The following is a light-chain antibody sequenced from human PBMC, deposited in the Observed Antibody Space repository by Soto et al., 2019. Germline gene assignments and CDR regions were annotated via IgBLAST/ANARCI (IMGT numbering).Light chain of an antibody. Sequence: ETVLTQSPGTLSLSPGERATLSCRASQSVSSSYLAWYQQKPGQAPRLLIHGTSSRATGIPDRFSGSGSGTDFTLTINRMETEDFAVYYCQQYGSSPATFGQGTKVDIK. CDR3: QQYGSSPAT. J-gene: IGKJ1*01. CDR1: QSVSSSY. V-gene: IGKV3-20*01. CDR2: GTS.